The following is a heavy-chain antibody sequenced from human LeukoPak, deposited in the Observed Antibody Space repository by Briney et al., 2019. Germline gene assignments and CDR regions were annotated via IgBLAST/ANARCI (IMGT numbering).Heavy chain of an antibody. J-gene: IGHJ4*02. CDR1: GGSVSSGSYY. D-gene: IGHD1-26*01. Sequence: SGTLSLTCTVSGGSVSSGSYYWSWIRQPPGKGLEWIGYIYYSGSTNYNPSLKSRVTISVDTSKNQFSLKLSSVTAADTAVYYCARVMSGSYNYWGQGTLVTVSS. V-gene: IGHV4-61*01. CDR2: IYYSGST. CDR3: ARVMSGSYNY.